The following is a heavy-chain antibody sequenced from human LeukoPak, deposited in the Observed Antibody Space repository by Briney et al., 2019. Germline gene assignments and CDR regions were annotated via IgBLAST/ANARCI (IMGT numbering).Heavy chain of an antibody. CDR3: VSPGVYYDSSGYYPFDY. CDR1: GYTFTSYD. D-gene: IGHD3-22*01. V-gene: IGHV1-8*01. Sequence: ASVKVSCKASGYTFTSYDINWVRPATGQGLEWMGWMNPNSGNTGYAQKFQGRVTMTRNTSIRTAYMELSSLRSEDTAVYYCVSPGVYYDSSGYYPFDYWGQGTLVTVSS. J-gene: IGHJ4*02. CDR2: MNPNSGNT.